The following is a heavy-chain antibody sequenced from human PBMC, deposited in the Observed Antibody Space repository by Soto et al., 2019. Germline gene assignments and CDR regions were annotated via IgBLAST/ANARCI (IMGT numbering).Heavy chain of an antibody. CDR2: INPSGGST. Sequence: ASVKVSCKASGYTFTSYYMHWVRQAPGQGLEWMGIINPSGGSTSYAQKFQGRVTMTRDTSTSTVYMELSSLRSEDTAVYYCARNRRVGYSSTRRWFDPWGQGTLVTV. CDR1: GYTFTSYY. V-gene: IGHV1-46*03. CDR3: ARNRRVGYSSTRRWFDP. J-gene: IGHJ5*02. D-gene: IGHD6-13*01.